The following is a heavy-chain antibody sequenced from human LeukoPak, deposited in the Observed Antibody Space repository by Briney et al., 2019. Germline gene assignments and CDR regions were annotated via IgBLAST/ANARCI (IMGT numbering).Heavy chain of an antibody. D-gene: IGHD2-2*01. Sequence: GGSLRLSCAASGFTFSIYGIHWVRQAPGKGLEWVSPISSSSSYIYYADSVKGRFTISRDNAKNSLYLQMNSLRAEDTAVYYCARHGYCSSTSCYLGYWGQGTLVTVSS. CDR2: ISSSSSYI. CDR1: GFTFSIYG. V-gene: IGHV3-21*01. J-gene: IGHJ4*02. CDR3: ARHGYCSSTSCYLGY.